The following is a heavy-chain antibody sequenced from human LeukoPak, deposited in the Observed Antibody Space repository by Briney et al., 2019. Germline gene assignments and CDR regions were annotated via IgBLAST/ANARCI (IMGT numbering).Heavy chain of an antibody. D-gene: IGHD3-3*01. V-gene: IGHV1-69*13. CDR1: GGTFSSYA. Sequence: SVKVSCKASGGTFSSYAISWVRQAPGQGLEWMGGIIPIFGTANYAQKFQGRVTITADESTSTAYMELSSLRSEDTAVYYCARAAGFWSGYRNWFDPWGQGTLVTVSS. J-gene: IGHJ5*02. CDR3: ARAAGFWSGYRNWFDP. CDR2: IIPIFGTA.